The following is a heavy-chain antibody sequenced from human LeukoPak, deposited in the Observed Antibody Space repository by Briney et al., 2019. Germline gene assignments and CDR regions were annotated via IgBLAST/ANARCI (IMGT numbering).Heavy chain of an antibody. CDR2: FDPEDGET. Sequence: GASVKVSCKVSGYTLTELSMHWVRQAPGKGLEWMGGFDPEDGETIYAQKFQGRVTMTEDTSTDTAYMELSSLRSEDTAVYYCATDSALGRLVGDTTKAFDIWGQGTMVTVSS. J-gene: IGHJ3*02. CDR1: GYTLTELS. V-gene: IGHV1-24*01. CDR3: ATDSALGRLVGDTTKAFDI. D-gene: IGHD1-26*01.